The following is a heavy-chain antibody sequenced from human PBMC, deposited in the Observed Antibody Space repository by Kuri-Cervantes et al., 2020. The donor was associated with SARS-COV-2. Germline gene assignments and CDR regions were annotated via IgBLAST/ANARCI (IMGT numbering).Heavy chain of an antibody. CDR3: LNTGGGS. V-gene: IGHV3-74*01. CDR2: INPDGSYT. Sequence: GESLKISCAASGFTFSGHWIHWVRQAPGKGLVWVSRINPDGSYTNNADSVKGRFTLSRDNAKKTLYVQMNSLRVEDTAMYFCLNTGGGSWGQGVLVTVSS. CDR1: GFTFSGHW. J-gene: IGHJ5*02. D-gene: IGHD3-10*01.